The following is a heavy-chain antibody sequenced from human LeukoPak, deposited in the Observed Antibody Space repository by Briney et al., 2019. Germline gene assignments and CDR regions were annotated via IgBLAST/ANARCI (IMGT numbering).Heavy chain of an antibody. V-gene: IGHV1-46*01. D-gene: IGHD3-22*01. J-gene: IGHJ5*02. CDR3: ARSPQGVVRSYNWFDP. CDR2: INPSGNST. Sequence: ASVKVSCKASGYTFTSYYMHWVRQAPGQGLEWMGIINPSGNSTSYAQKFQGRVTMTKDMSTSTVYMELSSLRSEDTAMYYCARSPQGVVRSYNWFDPWGQGTLVTVSS. CDR1: GYTFTSYY.